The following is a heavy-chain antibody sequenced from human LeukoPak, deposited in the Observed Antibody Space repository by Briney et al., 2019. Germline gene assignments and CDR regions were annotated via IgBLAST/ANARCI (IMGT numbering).Heavy chain of an antibody. D-gene: IGHD1-1*01. CDR3: ARQPGGTAAFDL. Sequence: SETLSLMCTVSGGSINSYYWSWIRQPPGKGLEWIAYIYYSGSTNYNPSLKSRVTISVDTSKSQFSLTLSSVTAADTAVYCARQPGGTAAFDLWGQGTLVTVSS. J-gene: IGHJ3*01. CDR1: GGSINSYY. CDR2: IYYSGST. V-gene: IGHV4-59*08.